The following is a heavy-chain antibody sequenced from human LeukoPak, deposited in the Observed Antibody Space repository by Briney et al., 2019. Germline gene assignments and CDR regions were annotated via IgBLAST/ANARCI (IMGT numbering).Heavy chain of an antibody. Sequence: PGGSLRLSCAASGFTFINYAMSWVRQAPGKGLEWVSTIRGSGDTTYHADSVKGRFTISRDNSENTLLLQKNSLRAEDTAVYYCARALGTIDPFDCWGQGTLVTVSS. J-gene: IGHJ4*02. V-gene: IGHV3-23*01. CDR1: GFTFINYA. CDR2: IRGSGDTT. CDR3: ARALGTIDPFDC. D-gene: IGHD2-2*01.